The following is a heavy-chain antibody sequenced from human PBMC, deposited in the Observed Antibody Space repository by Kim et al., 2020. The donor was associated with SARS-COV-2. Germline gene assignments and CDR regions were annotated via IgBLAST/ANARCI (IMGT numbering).Heavy chain of an antibody. V-gene: IGHV3-30*18. J-gene: IGHJ4*02. Sequence: GGSLRLSCEASRFTLSSYGIHWVRQAPGKGLEWVAFISYDGSDKDYADSVKGRFTISRDNSEDTVYLEMNSLRAEDTAVYYCAKDVYHYDGGGVDYWGRGTQVTISS. D-gene: IGHD3-22*01. CDR1: RFTLSSYG. CDR2: ISYDGSDK. CDR3: AKDVYHYDGGGVDY.